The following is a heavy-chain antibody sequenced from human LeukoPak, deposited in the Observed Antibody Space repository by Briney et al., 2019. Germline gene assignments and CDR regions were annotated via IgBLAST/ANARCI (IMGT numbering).Heavy chain of an antibody. CDR1: GGSISSYY. J-gene: IGHJ3*02. CDR2: IYYSGST. Sequence: PSETLSLTCTVSGGSISSYYWSWIRQPPGKGLEWIGYIYYSGSTYYNPSLKSRVTISVDTSKNQFSLKLSSVTAADTAVYYCARHGFDAFDIWGQGTMVTVSS. CDR3: ARHGFDAFDI. V-gene: IGHV4-59*04.